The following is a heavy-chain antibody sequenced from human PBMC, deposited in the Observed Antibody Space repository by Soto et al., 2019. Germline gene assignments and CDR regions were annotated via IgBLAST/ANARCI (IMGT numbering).Heavy chain of an antibody. Sequence: ASVKVSCKVSGYTLTELSMHWVRQAPGKGLEWMGGFDPEDGETIYAQKFQGRVTMTEDTSTDTAYMELSGLRSEDTAVYYCATESQLEFVVGATPFDYWGQRTLVTVSS. CDR3: ATESQLEFVVGATPFDY. V-gene: IGHV1-24*01. CDR1: GYTLTELS. D-gene: IGHD1-26*01. J-gene: IGHJ4*02. CDR2: FDPEDGET.